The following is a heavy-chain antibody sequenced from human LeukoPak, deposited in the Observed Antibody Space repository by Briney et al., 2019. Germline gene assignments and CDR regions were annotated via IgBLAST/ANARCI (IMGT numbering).Heavy chain of an antibody. J-gene: IGHJ4*02. Sequence: GGSLRLSCAASGFTFSRYSMHWVRQAPGKGLVWVSHVNSDGSGTDYADSVKGRFTISRDNAKNTLYLQMNSLRAEDTAVYYCARETRLRWTDYWGQGTLVTVSS. CDR1: GFTFSRYS. CDR2: VNSDGSGT. CDR3: ARETRLRWTDY. D-gene: IGHD5-24*01. V-gene: IGHV3-74*01.